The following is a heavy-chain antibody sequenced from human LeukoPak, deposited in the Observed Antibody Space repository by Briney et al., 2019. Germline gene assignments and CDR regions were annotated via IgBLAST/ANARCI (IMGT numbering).Heavy chain of an antibody. V-gene: IGHV3-23*01. Sequence: GGSLRLSCAASGFTFSTYIMAWVRQAPGGGLEWVSGISGDGGSTYYADSVKGRFAISRDNSKSALYLQMNSLRAEDTAVYYCAKDFGRNLGGPGYWGRGTLVTISS. CDR3: AKDFGRNLGGPGY. CDR1: GFTFSTYI. J-gene: IGHJ4*02. CDR2: ISGDGGST. D-gene: IGHD3-10*01.